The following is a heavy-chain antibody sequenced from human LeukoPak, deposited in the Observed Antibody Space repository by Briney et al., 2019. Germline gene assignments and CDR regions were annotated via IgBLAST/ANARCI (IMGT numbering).Heavy chain of an antibody. CDR2: ISYDGSNK. J-gene: IGHJ4*02. CDR3: AKRSWGYDYVDFFDY. D-gene: IGHD5-12*01. CDR1: GFTFSSYA. Sequence: GGSLRLSCAASGFTFSSYAMHWVRQAPGKGLEWVAVISYDGSNKYYADSVKGRFTISRDNSKNTLYLQMNSLRAEDTAVYYCAKRSWGYDYVDFFDYWGQGTLVTVSS. V-gene: IGHV3-30*04.